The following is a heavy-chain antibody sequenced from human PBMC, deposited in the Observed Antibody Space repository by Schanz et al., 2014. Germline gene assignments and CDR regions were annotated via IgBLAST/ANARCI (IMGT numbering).Heavy chain of an antibody. CDR2: IGYLGDT. D-gene: IGHD1-1*01. CDR1: GFTLSNSD. CDR3: ARGTDWNLHY. J-gene: IGHJ4*02. Sequence: QLVGSGGGLIQPGGSLRLSCAASGFTLSNSDMHWVRQGTGKGLEWVSTIGYLGDTYYPDSVKGRFTVSRDSGQNSLYLQMNSLRAGDTAVYYCARGTDWNLHYWRQGALVTVSS. V-gene: IGHV3-13*01.